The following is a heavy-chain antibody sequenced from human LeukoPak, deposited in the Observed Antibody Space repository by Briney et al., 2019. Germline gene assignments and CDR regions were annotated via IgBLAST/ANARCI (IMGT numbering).Heavy chain of an antibody. V-gene: IGHV3-73*01. CDR3: MSPMTTVPSRDY. CDR1: GFTFSGSD. Sequence: GGSLRLSCAASGFTFSGSDMHWVRQASGKGLEWVGRIRSKANSYATTYAASVKGRFTISRDDSKNTAYLQMNSLKTEDTAVYYCMSPMTTVPSRDYWGQGTLVTVSS. CDR2: IRSKANSYAT. J-gene: IGHJ4*02. D-gene: IGHD4-17*01.